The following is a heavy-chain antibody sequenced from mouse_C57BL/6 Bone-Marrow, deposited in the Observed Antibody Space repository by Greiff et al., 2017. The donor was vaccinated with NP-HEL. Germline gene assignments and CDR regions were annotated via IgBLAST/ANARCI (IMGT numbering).Heavy chain of an antibody. CDR2: IDPENGDT. D-gene: IGHD1-1*01. CDR1: GFNIKDDY. CDR3: TTLYYYGSSYDY. J-gene: IGHJ2*01. V-gene: IGHV14-4*01. Sequence: EVKLMESGAELVRPGASVKLSCTASGFNIKDDYMHWVKQRPEQGLEWIGWIDPENGDTEYASKFQGKATITADTSSNTAYLQLSSLTSEDTAVYYCTTLYYYGSSYDYWGQGTTLTVSS.